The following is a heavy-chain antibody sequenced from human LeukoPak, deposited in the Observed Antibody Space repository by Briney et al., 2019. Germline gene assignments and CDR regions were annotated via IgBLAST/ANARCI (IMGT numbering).Heavy chain of an antibody. Sequence: GGSLRLSCAASGFTFSRYAMSWVRQAPGKGLEWVSAISGSGGSTYYADSVKGRLTISRDNSKNTLYLQMNSLRAEDTAVYYCAKCAWELLHPCYWGQGTLVTVSS. CDR3: AKCAWELLHPCY. V-gene: IGHV3-23*01. CDR1: GFTFSRYA. D-gene: IGHD1-26*01. CDR2: ISGSGGST. J-gene: IGHJ4*02.